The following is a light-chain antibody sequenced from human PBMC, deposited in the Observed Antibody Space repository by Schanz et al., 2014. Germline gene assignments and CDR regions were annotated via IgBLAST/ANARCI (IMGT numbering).Light chain of an antibody. J-gene: IGKJ1*01. CDR3: QQYDTFPRT. CDR2: DAS. CDR1: QSFSTW. Sequence: DIQMTQSPSTLSASVGDRVTITCRASQSFSTWLAWYQQKPGKAPKLLIYDASRLESGVPSRFTGSGSGTEFTLTISGLQPDDFATFYCQQYDTFPRTFGQGTKVEIK. V-gene: IGKV1-5*01.